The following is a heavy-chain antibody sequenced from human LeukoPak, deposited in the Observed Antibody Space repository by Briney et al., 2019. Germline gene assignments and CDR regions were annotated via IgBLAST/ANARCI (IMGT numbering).Heavy chain of an antibody. CDR3: AREESIGRYQFLHDY. CDR1: GYTFIRNG. Sequence: ASVTVSCKASGYTFIRNGISWVRQAPGQGLEWMGWISPYNENTKYLQMLQGRVTLTTDTSTSTAYMELRSLTSDDTAVYYCAREESIGRYQFLHDYWGQGTLVTVSS. J-gene: IGHJ4*02. D-gene: IGHD1-26*01. CDR2: ISPYNENT. V-gene: IGHV1-18*01.